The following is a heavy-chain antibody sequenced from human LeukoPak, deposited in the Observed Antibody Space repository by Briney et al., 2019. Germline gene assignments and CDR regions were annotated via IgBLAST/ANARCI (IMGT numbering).Heavy chain of an antibody. V-gene: IGHV4-31*03. CDR1: GGSINSGGY. D-gene: IGHD3-10*01. CDR2: IYYSGTT. J-gene: IGHJ4*02. CDR3: ARDSGISGRTDY. Sequence: SETLSLTCTVSGGSINSGGYWSWIRQHPGKGLEWIGYIYYSGTTYFNPSLKGRVTMSVDTSKNQFSLKLSSVTAADTAVYYCARDSGISGRTDYWGQGTLVTVSS.